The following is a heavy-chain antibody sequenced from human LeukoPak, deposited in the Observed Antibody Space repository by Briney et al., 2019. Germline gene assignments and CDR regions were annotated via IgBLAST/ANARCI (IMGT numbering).Heavy chain of an antibody. CDR2: ISSSGSTI. V-gene: IGHV3-48*03. Sequence: GGSLRLSCAASGFTFSSYEMNWVRQAPGKGLEWVSYISSSGSTIYYADSVKGRFTISRDNAKNSLYLQMNSLRAEDTAVYYCAKDAVAGDYYFFYYMDVWGKGTTVTVSS. D-gene: IGHD2-21*02. CDR3: AKDAVAGDYYFFYYMDV. CDR1: GFTFSSYE. J-gene: IGHJ6*03.